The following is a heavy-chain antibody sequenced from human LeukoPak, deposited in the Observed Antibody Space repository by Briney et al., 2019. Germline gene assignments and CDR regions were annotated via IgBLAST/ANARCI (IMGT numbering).Heavy chain of an antibody. CDR1: GFTFHDYA. CDR2: ISWNSGNI. CDR3: AKLGSGSPRDAFDI. J-gene: IGHJ3*02. Sequence: GRSLRLSCAVSGFTFHDYAMHWVRQAPGKGLEWVSGISWNSGNIGYADSVKGRFTISRDNAKNSLYLQMNSLRAEDTALYYCAKLGSGSPRDAFDIWGQGTMVTVSS. D-gene: IGHD1-26*01. V-gene: IGHV3-9*01.